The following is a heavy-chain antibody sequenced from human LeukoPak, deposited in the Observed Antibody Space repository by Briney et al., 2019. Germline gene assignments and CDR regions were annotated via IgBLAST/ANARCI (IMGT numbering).Heavy chain of an antibody. CDR3: AKDTSIGRYCSNGVCSPFDY. J-gene: IGHJ4*02. CDR2: ISETGGTT. V-gene: IGHV3-23*01. Sequence: QTRGSLGLSCAGSGFTFSSYAMSWVRQAPGKGLEWVSAISETGGTTYDADSVKGRFTISRDNSKSTLYLQMNSLRAEDTAVYYCAKDTSIGRYCSNGVCSPFDYWGQGTLVTVSS. D-gene: IGHD2-8*01. CDR1: GFTFSSYA.